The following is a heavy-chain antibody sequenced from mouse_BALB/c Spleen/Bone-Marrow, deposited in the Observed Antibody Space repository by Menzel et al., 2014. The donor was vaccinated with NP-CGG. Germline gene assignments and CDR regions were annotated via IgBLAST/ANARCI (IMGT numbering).Heavy chain of an antibody. CDR1: GFDTSGYW. CDR2: INPDSSTI. CDR3: ARLGYCGTMDY. Sequence: KLLESGGGLVQPGGSLKLSCAASGFDTSGYWMSWVRQAPGKGLEWIGEINPDSSTINYTPSLKDKFIISRDNAKNTLYLQMSKVRSEDTALYYCARLGYCGTMDYWGQGTSVTVSS. J-gene: IGHJ4*01. D-gene: IGHD1-1*01. V-gene: IGHV4-1*02.